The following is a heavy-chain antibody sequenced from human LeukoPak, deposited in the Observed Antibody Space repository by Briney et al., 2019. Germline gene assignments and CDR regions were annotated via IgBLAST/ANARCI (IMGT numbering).Heavy chain of an antibody. D-gene: IGHD3-22*01. V-gene: IGHV3-23*01. CDR1: GFTFSSYA. CDR3: AKASAGGYYDSSGYFDY. CDR2: ISGSGGST. Sequence: PGGSLRLSCAASGFTFSSYAMSWVRQAPGKGLEWVSAISGSGGSTYYADSVKGRFTISRDNSKNTLYLQMNSLRAEDTAVYYCAKASAGGYYDSSGYFDYWGQGTLVTVSS. J-gene: IGHJ4*02.